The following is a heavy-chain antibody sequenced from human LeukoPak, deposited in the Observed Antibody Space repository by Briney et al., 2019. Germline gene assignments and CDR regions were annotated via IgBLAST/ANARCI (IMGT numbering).Heavy chain of an antibody. Sequence: PGGSLRLSCAASGFTFSTYAMHWVRQAPGKGLEWVAIISYDGSNKYYADSAKGRFTISRDNSKNTLYLQMNSLRADDTAVYYCARGRSGSHHFDSWGQGTLVTVPS. CDR2: ISYDGSNK. V-gene: IGHV3-30*04. CDR3: ARGRSGSHHFDS. D-gene: IGHD3-10*01. J-gene: IGHJ4*02. CDR1: GFTFSTYA.